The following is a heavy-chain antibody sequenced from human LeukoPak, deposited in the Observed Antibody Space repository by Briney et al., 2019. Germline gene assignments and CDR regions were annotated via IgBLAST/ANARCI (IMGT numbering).Heavy chain of an antibody. CDR1: GFTFDDYA. CDR2: ISWNSGSI. Sequence: GRSLRLSCAASGFTFDDYAMHWVRQPPGKGLEWVSGISWNSGSIGYADSVKGRFTISRDNAKNSLYLQMNSLRAEDTALYYCVKGSVAAQVYYFDYWGQGTLVTVSS. CDR3: VKGSVAAQVYYFDY. D-gene: IGHD6-19*01. J-gene: IGHJ4*02. V-gene: IGHV3-9*01.